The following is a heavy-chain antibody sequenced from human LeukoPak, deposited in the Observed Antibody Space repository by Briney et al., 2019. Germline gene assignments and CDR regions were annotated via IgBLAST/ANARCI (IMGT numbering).Heavy chain of an antibody. Sequence: GGSLRLSCAASGFTFSSYAMHWVRQAPGKGLEYVSAISSNGGSTCYANSVKGRFTISRDNSKNTLYLQMGSLRAEDMAVYYCAREQLYYDYWGQGTLVTVPS. CDR1: GFTFSSYA. CDR3: AREQLYYDY. D-gene: IGHD5-18*01. CDR2: ISSNGGST. J-gene: IGHJ4*02. V-gene: IGHV3-64*01.